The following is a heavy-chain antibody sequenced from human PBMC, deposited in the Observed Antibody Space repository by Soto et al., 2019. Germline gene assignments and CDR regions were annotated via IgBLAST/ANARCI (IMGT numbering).Heavy chain of an antibody. Sequence: GGSLRLSCAASGFTFSSYAMSWVRQAPGKGLEWVSAISGSGGSTYYADSVKGRFTISRDNSKNTLYLQMNSLRAEDTALYYCAKAGYCSSTSCYTRPYYYYGMDVWGQGTTVTVSS. CDR3: AKAGYCSSTSCYTRPYYYYGMDV. D-gene: IGHD2-2*02. CDR1: GFTFSSYA. V-gene: IGHV3-23*01. CDR2: ISGSGGST. J-gene: IGHJ6*02.